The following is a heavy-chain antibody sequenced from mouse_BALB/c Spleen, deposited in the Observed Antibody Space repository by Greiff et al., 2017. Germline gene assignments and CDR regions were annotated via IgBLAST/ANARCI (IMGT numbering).Heavy chain of an antibody. D-gene: IGHD2-1*01. CDR2: ISSGGST. CDR1: GFTFSSYA. J-gene: IGHJ2*01. V-gene: IGHV5-6-5*01. CDR3: ARGSGNYPYYFDY. Sequence: EVKLMESGGGLVKPGGSLKLSCAASGFTFSSYAMSWVRQTPEKRLEWVASISSGGSTYYPDSVKGRFTISRDNARNILYLQMSSLRSEDTAMYYCARGSGNYPYYFDYWGQGTTLTVSS.